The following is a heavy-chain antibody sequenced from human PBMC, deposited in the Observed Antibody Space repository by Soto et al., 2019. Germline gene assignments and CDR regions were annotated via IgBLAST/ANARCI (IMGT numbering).Heavy chain of an antibody. D-gene: IGHD2-15*01. CDR1: GASVSSGGYY. V-gene: IGHV4-61*08. Sequence: SETLSLTCTVSGASVSSGGYYWSWIRQPPGKGLEWIAYIYHSGNTKYNPSLKNRVTISVDTSKNQFSLKLSSVTAADTAVYYCAREANCSGGSCSSSFWFDPWGRGTQVTSPQ. J-gene: IGHJ5*02. CDR2: IYHSGNT. CDR3: AREANCSGGSCSSSFWFDP.